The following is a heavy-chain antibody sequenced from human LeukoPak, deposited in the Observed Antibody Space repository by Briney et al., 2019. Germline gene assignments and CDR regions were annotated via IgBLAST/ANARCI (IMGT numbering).Heavy chain of an antibody. J-gene: IGHJ4*02. D-gene: IGHD1-26*01. V-gene: IGHV3-23*01. CDR3: AREIGGALHYFDY. CDR1: GFTFSSYA. CDR2: IGGSGGST. Sequence: GGSLRLSCAASGFTFSSYAMSWVRQAPGKGLEWVSSIGGSGGSTYYADSVKGRFTISRDNSKNTLYMQMNSLRAEDTAVYYCAREIGGALHYFDYWGQGTLVTVSS.